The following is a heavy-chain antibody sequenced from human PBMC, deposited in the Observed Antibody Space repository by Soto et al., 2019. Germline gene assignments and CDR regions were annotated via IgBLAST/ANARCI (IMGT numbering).Heavy chain of an antibody. V-gene: IGHV1-8*01. Sequence: ASVKVSCKASGYTFTSYDINWVRQATGQGLEWMGWMNPNSGNTGYAQKFQGRVTMTRNTSISTAYMELSSLRSEDTAVYYCARDSGSYCSGGSCPANDAFDIWGQGTMVTVSS. CDR1: GYTFTSYD. CDR2: MNPNSGNT. D-gene: IGHD2-15*01. CDR3: ARDSGSYCSGGSCPANDAFDI. J-gene: IGHJ3*02.